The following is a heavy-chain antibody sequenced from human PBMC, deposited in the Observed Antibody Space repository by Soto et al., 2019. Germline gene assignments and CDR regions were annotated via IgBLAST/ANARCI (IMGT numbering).Heavy chain of an antibody. CDR3: ARGSDFGVVITSFDY. Sequence: SATLSLTCAVYGGSFSGYYWSWIRQPPGKGLEWIGEINHSGSTNYNPSLKSRVTISVDTSKNQFSLKLSSVTAADTAAYYCARGSDFGVVITSFDYWGQGTLVTVSS. J-gene: IGHJ4*02. D-gene: IGHD3-3*01. CDR1: GGSFSGYY. CDR2: INHSGST. V-gene: IGHV4-34*01.